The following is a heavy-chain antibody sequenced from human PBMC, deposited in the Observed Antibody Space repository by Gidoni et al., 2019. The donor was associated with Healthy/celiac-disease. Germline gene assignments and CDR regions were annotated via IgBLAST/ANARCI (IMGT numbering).Heavy chain of an antibody. CDR3: ARGALFY. CDR1: GFTFSRYS. V-gene: IGHV3-21*01. J-gene: IGHJ4*02. D-gene: IGHD3-10*01. CDR2: ISSSISYI. Sequence: EVQLGVSGGGLVKAGRARRLCWAASGFTFSRYSMNWVRQAPGEGLEWVSSISSSISYIYYADSVKGRFTISRDNAKNSLYLQMNSLRAEDTAVYYCARGALFYWGQGTLVTVSS.